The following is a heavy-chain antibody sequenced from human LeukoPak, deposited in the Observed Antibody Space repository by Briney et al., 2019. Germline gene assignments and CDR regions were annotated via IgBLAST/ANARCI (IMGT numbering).Heavy chain of an antibody. J-gene: IGHJ4*02. Sequence: PGGSLRLSCAASGFTFSSYAVSWVRQAPGKGLEWVSAISSGGGSTFYADSVKGRLTISRDNSKNTLYLQMNSLRAEDTAVYYCAKPKSSSFFGEHYFDYWGQGALVTVSS. CDR1: GFTFSSYA. V-gene: IGHV3-23*01. CDR3: AKPKSSSFFGEHYFDY. CDR2: ISSGGGST. D-gene: IGHD6-13*01.